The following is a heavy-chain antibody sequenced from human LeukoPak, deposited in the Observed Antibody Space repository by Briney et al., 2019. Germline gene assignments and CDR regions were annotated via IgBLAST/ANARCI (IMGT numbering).Heavy chain of an antibody. CDR3: VKEGVEYSYSYGDY. V-gene: IGHV3-30*04. CDR1: GFTFSSYA. D-gene: IGHD3-16*01. J-gene: IGHJ4*02. CDR2: ISYDGGDK. Sequence: GRSLRLSCAASGFTFSSYAMHWVRQAPGKGLEWVALISYDGGDKYYAGSMKGRITISRDNAENTLYLQMNNLRPDDTAFYFCVKEGVEYSYSYGDYWGQGTLVTVSS.